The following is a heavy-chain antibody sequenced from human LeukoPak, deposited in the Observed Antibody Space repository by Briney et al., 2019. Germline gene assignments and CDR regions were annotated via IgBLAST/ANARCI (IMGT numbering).Heavy chain of an antibody. Sequence: SETLSLTCTVSGGSISSGDYYWSWIRQPPGKGLEWIGYIYYSGSTYYNPSLKSRVTISVDTSKNQFSLKLSSVTAADTAVYYCARDNNILTGSPSFHAFDIWGQGTTVTVSS. V-gene: IGHV4-30-4*01. CDR1: GGSISSGDYY. D-gene: IGHD3-9*01. CDR2: IYYSGST. CDR3: ARDNNILTGSPSFHAFDI. J-gene: IGHJ3*02.